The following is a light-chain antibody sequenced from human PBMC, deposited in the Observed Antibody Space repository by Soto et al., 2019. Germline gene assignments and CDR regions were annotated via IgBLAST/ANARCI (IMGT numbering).Light chain of an antibody. CDR1: SSDL. CDR3: CSYAKGAPVV. CDR2: EGS. J-gene: IGLJ2*01. V-gene: IGLV2-23*01. Sequence: QSVLTQPASVSGSPGQSITISCTGTSSDLVSWYKQYPGKAPKLMIYEGSKRPSGVSNRFSGFKSGYTASLTISGLQAEVEADYFCCSYAKGAPVVFGGGTKLTVL.